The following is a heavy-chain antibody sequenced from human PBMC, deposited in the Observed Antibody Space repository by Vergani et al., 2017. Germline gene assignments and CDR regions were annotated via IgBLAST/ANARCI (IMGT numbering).Heavy chain of an antibody. V-gene: IGHV3-23*01. Sequence: EVQLLESGGSLKQPGGSVRLSCAASGFTFSTYAMHWVRQAPGKGLEWVSALTGGGGSTYYADSFKGRFIISRDNSRDTLYLQMNSLRPEDTATYYCVKDAGGNKTFLASWGQGTLLTV. CDR1: GFTFSTYA. CDR2: LTGGGGST. J-gene: IGHJ5*02. CDR3: VKDAGGNKTFLAS. D-gene: IGHD3-3*01.